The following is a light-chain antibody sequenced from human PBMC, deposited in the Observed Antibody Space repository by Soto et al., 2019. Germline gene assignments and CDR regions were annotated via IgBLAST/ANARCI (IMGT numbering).Light chain of an antibody. V-gene: IGKV1-39*01. CDR2: AAS. J-gene: IGKJ1*01. CDR3: QQSFRARS. CDR1: QSISGY. Sequence: DIQMTQSPASLSASVGDRVTISCRASQSISGYLNWYQQKPGKAPELLIYAASTLQSGVPSRFSGSGSGTEFTLTISSLQPEDFAPYYCQQSFRARSFGQGTRVQI.